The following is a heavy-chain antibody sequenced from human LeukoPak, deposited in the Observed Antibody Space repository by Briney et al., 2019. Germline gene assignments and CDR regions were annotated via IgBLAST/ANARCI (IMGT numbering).Heavy chain of an antibody. Sequence: ASVKVSCKASGGTFSSYAISWVRQAPGQGLEWMGWMNPNSGNTGYAQKFQGRVTMTRNTSISTAYMELSSLRSEDTAVYYCARRYSMVRGVMVFGYWGQGTLVTVSS. CDR3: ARRYSMVRGVMVFGY. CDR2: MNPNSGNT. CDR1: GGTFSSYA. D-gene: IGHD3-10*01. J-gene: IGHJ4*02. V-gene: IGHV1-8*02.